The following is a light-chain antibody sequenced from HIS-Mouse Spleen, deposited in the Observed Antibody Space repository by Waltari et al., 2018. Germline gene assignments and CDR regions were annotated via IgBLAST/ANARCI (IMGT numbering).Light chain of an antibody. CDR1: SRDVGCYSI. CDR2: DVS. J-gene: IGLJ1*01. Sequence: QSALTQPAPVSGSPGQSITLSCTGTSRDVGCYSIVSWYQQHPGKAPKLMMYDVSNRPSGVSNRFSGSKSGNTASLTISGLQAEDEADYYCSSYTSSSTYVFGTGTKVTVL. CDR3: SSYTSSSTYV. V-gene: IGLV2-14*03.